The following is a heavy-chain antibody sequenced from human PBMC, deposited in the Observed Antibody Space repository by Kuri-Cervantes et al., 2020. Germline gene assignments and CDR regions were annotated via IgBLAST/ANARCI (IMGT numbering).Heavy chain of an antibody. V-gene: IGHV4-31*01. Sequence: SETLSLTCTVSGGSISGTYYWSWIRQHPGKGLEWVGYIYYSGSTYYNPSLKSLVTISVDTSKNQFSLKLSSVTAADTAVYYCARGGGYCSGGFCSLFGYWGQGTLVTVSS. J-gene: IGHJ4*02. CDR3: ARGGGYCSGGFCSLFGY. CDR1: GGSISGTYY. D-gene: IGHD2-15*01. CDR2: IYYSGST.